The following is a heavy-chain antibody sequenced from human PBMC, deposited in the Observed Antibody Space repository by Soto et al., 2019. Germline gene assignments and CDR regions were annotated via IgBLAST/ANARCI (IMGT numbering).Heavy chain of an antibody. CDR1: GVSISSYY. D-gene: IGHD1-20*01. CDR2: IYYSGST. J-gene: IGHJ4*02. Sequence: PSETLSLTCTVSGVSISSYYWSWIRQPPGKGLEWTGYIYYSGSTNYYPSLKSRVTMSVDTSKNQFSLRLISVTAADTAVYYCARGGNWLDYWGPGTLVTVSS. CDR3: ARGGNWLDY. V-gene: IGHV4-59*01.